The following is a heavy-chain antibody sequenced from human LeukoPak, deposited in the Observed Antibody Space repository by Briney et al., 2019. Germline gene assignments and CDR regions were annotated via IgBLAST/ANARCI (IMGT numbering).Heavy chain of an antibody. CDR1: GGTFSSYA. CDR2: IIPIFGTA. D-gene: IGHD4-17*01. V-gene: IGHV1-69*06. Sequence: SVKLSCKASGGTFSSYAISWVRQAPGQGLEWMGGIIPIFGTANYAQKFQGRVTITADKSTSTAYMELSSLRSEDTAVYYCARGWHGDYDNWFDPWGQGTLVTVSS. CDR3: ARGWHGDYDNWFDP. J-gene: IGHJ5*02.